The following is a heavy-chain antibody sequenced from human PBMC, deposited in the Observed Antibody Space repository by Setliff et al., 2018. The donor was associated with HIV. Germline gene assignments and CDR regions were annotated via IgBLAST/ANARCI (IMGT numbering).Heavy chain of an antibody. J-gene: IGHJ5*02. D-gene: IGHD4-4*01. CDR3: ARELTCNSNGFEP. CDR1: GGSLISGGYY. CDR2: VYYTGKT. Sequence: PSETLSLTCSVSGGSLISGGYYWSWIRQHPGQGLEWIGYVYYTGKTYYNPSRESRISMSVDTSKNQFSLKLTSVTAAGTAIYYCARELTCNSNGFEPWGQGTQATAPQ. V-gene: IGHV4-31*03.